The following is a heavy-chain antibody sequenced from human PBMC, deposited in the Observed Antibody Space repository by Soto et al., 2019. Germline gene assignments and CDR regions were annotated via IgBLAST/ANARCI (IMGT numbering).Heavy chain of an antibody. Sequence: PGGSLRLSIATSGFTFSSYWIHWVRQAPGKGLVWVSRINSDGSSTSYADSVKGRFTISRDNAKNTLYLQMNSLRAEDTAVYYCARAWDTLYYYYGMDVWGQGTTVTVSS. CDR1: GFTFSSYW. J-gene: IGHJ6*02. V-gene: IGHV3-74*01. CDR2: INSDGSST. D-gene: IGHD5-18*01. CDR3: ARAWDTLYYYYGMDV.